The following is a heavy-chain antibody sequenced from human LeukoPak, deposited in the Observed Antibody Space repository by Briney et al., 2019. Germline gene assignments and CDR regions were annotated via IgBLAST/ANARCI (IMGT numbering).Heavy chain of an antibody. V-gene: IGHV3-33*01. CDR1: GFSFSSYG. CDR2: IWYDGSNK. Sequence: GGSLRLSCAASGFSFSSYGMHWVRQAPGKGPEWVAIIWYDGSNKYYADSVKGRFTISRDNSKNTLYLQMNSLRAEDTALYYCARDSQEFFQHWGQGTLVTVSS. CDR3: ARDSQEFFQH. J-gene: IGHJ1*01.